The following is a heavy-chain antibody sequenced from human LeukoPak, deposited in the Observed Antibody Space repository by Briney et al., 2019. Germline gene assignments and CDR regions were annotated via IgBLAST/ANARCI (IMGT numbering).Heavy chain of an antibody. D-gene: IGHD5-24*01. CDR1: GFTFSSYA. V-gene: IGHV3-23*01. J-gene: IGHJ4*02. CDR3: AKGAEMATNRYYFDY. CDR2: ISGSGGST. Sequence: GGSLKLSCAASGFTFSSYAMSWVRQAPGKGLEWVSAISGSGGSTYYADSVKGRFTISRDNSKNTLYLQMNSLRAEDTAVYYRAKGAEMATNRYYFDYWGQGTLVTVSS.